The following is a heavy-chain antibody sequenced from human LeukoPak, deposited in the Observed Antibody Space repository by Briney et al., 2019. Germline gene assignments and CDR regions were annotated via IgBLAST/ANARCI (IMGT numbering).Heavy chain of an antibody. CDR1: GYTFTSYG. Sequence: ASVTVSCKASGYTFTSYGISWVRQAPGQGLEGMGWISAYNGNTNYAQKLQGRVTMTTDTSTSTAYMELRSLRSDDTAVYYCARDRAGIVVVPAGANDYWGQGTLVTVSS. V-gene: IGHV1-18*01. CDR2: ISAYNGNT. J-gene: IGHJ4*02. CDR3: ARDRAGIVVVPAGANDY. D-gene: IGHD2-2*01.